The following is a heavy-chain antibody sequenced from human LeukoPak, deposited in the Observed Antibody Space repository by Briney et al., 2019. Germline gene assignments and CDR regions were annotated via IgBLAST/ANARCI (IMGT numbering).Heavy chain of an antibody. V-gene: IGHV6-1*01. J-gene: IGHJ6*04. Sequence: SQTLSLTCAISGDSVSSNNAAWNWIRQSPSRGLEWLGRTYYRSKWYSDYAVSVKSRITINPDTSKNQFSLQLNSVTPEDTAVYYCARDWVVVLAAAGIYYYYGLDVWGKGTTVTVSS. D-gene: IGHD6-13*01. CDR1: GDSVSSNNAA. CDR3: ARDWVVVLAAAGIYYYYGLDV. CDR2: TYYRSKWYS.